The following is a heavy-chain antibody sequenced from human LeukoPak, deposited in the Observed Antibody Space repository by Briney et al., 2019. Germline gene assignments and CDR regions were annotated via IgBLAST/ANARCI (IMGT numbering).Heavy chain of an antibody. J-gene: IGHJ4*02. CDR3: ARSTIVATIYYFDY. CDR2: INHSGST. V-gene: IGHV4-34*01. Sequence: SETLSLTCAVYGGSFSGYYWSWIRQPPGKGLEWIGEINHSGSTNYNPSLKSRVTISVDTSKNQFSLKLSSVTAADTAVYYYARSTIVATIYYFDYWGQGTLVTVSS. D-gene: IGHD5-12*01. CDR1: GGSFSGYY.